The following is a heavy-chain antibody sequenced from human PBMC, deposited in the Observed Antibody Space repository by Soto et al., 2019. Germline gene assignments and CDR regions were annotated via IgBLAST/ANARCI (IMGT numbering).Heavy chain of an antibody. CDR1: GFTFSSYD. J-gene: IGHJ3*02. D-gene: IGHD3-10*01. V-gene: IGHV3-33*01. Sequence: QVQLVESGGGVVQPGRSLRLSCAASGFTFSSYDMHWVRQAPGKGLEWVAIIGYHGSNKYYADSVKGRFTISRDNSKNTLSLQMNSLTAEDTAVYYCARDRHYGSGRTSAFDIWGQGTMVTVSS. CDR3: ARDRHYGSGRTSAFDI. CDR2: IGYHGSNK.